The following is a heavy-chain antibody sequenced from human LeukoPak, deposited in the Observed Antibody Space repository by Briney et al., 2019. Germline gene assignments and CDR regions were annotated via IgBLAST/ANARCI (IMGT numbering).Heavy chain of an antibody. Sequence: GESLKISCKGSGYSFTSYSIGWVRQIPGKGLEWMGIIYPGDSHTRYSPSFQGQFTLSADKSSSTAYLQWSSLKASDTAMYYCARTTGYSGFDAFDIWGQGTMVTVSS. J-gene: IGHJ3*02. CDR3: ARTTGYSGFDAFDI. D-gene: IGHD5-12*01. CDR2: IYPGDSHT. CDR1: GYSFTSYS. V-gene: IGHV5-51*01.